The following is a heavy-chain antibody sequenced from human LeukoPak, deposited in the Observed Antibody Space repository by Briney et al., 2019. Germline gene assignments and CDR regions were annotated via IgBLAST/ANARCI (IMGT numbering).Heavy chain of an antibody. Sequence: GGSLRLSCAASGFTFSSYGMHWVRQAPGKGLEWVAVIWYDGSNKYYADSVKGRFTISRDNSKNTLYLQMNSLRAEDTAVYYCARETQLTYYYGMDVWGQGTTVTVSS. D-gene: IGHD4/OR15-4a*01. CDR3: ARETQLTYYYGMDV. V-gene: IGHV3-33*01. CDR1: GFTFSSYG. CDR2: IWYDGSNK. J-gene: IGHJ6*02.